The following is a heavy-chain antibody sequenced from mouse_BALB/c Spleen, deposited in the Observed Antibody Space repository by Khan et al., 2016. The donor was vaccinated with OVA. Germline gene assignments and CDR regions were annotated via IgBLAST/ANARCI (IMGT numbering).Heavy chain of an antibody. V-gene: IGHV5-17*02. CDR1: GFTFSSFG. D-gene: IGHD2-12*01. J-gene: IGHJ3*01. Sequence: EVELVESGGGLVQPGGSRKLSCTASGFTFSSFGMHWVRQAPEKGLEWVAYIGSDSSTIYYADTVKGRFTISRDNPKNTLFLQLTSLRSEDTAMFYYGGSRYWSWFASWGQGTLVTVSA. CDR2: IGSDSSTI. CDR3: GGSRYWSWFAS.